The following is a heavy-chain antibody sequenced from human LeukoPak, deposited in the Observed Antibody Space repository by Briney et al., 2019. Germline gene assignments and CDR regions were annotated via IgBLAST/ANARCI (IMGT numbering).Heavy chain of an antibody. CDR2: ISGSGDST. J-gene: IGHJ6*02. Sequence: GGSLRLSCAASGFTFSSYAMSWVRQAPGKGLEWVSAISGSGDSTYYADSVKGRFTISRDNSKNTLYLQMNSLRAEDTAVYYCAKDRQWLNYYYYGMDVWGQGTTVTVSS. D-gene: IGHD6-19*01. CDR1: GFTFSSYA. V-gene: IGHV3-23*01. CDR3: AKDRQWLNYYYYGMDV.